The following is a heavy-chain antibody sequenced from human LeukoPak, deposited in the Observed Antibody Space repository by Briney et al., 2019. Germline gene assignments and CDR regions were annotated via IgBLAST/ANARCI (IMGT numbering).Heavy chain of an antibody. Sequence: ASVKVSCKASGYTFTAYYMLWVRQAPGQRLEWMGWINPNSGGTNYAQKFQGRVTMTRDPSISTAYMELSRLRSYDTAVYYCARNDYYGSGETGFDYWGQGTLVTVSS. CDR3: ARNDYYGSGETGFDY. V-gene: IGHV1-2*02. CDR2: INPNSGGT. CDR1: GYTFTAYY. J-gene: IGHJ4*02. D-gene: IGHD3-10*01.